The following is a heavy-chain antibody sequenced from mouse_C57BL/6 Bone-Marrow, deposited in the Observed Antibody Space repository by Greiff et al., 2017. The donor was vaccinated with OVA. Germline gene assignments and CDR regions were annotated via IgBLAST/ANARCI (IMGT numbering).Heavy chain of an antibody. CDR1: GFNIKDYY. J-gene: IGHJ4*01. D-gene: IGHD2-1*01. CDR2: LDPEDGET. V-gene: IGHV14-2*01. CDR3: ARSNYPYYYAMDY. Sequence: VQLQQSGAELVKPGASVKLSCTASGFNIKDYYMHWVKQRTEQGLEWIGRLDPEDGETTYAPKFQGKATLTADTYSNTPYLELNSLKSEDTAVYYGARSNYPYYYAMDYWGQGTSVTVSA.